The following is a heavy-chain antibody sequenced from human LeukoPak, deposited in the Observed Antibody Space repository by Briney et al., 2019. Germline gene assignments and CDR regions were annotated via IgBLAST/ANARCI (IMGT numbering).Heavy chain of an antibody. CDR2: IYTSGST. J-gene: IGHJ3*02. Sequence: SETLSLTCTVSGGSISSGNYYWNWIRQPAGKGLEWIGRIYTSGSTNYNPSLKTRVTISVDTSKNQFSLKLSSVTAADTAVYYCARDRRPYYDILTGYSGDAFDIWGQGTMVTVSS. D-gene: IGHD3-9*01. CDR3: ARDRRPYYDILTGYSGDAFDI. CDR1: GGSISSGNYY. V-gene: IGHV4-61*02.